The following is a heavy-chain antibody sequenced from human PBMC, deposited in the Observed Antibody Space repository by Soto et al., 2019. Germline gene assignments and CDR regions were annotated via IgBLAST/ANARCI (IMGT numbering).Heavy chain of an antibody. CDR2: IYHGGTT. V-gene: IGHV4-38-2*02. CDR3: ARVHVMVGAGSTFDY. D-gene: IGHD3-10*01. CDR1: GYSMSSGCY. Sequence: SETLALTCTVSGYSMSSGCYWACIRQPPGKGPEWIASIYHGGTTFYNPSLKRRITISVDTSNNQFSLKLTSVTAADTAVYYCARVHVMVGAGSTFDYWGHGTLVTVSS. J-gene: IGHJ4*01.